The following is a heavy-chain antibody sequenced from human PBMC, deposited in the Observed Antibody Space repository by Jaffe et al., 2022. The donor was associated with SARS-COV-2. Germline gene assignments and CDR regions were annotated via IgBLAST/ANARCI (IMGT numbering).Heavy chain of an antibody. V-gene: IGHV4-61*02. Sequence: QVQLQESGPGLVKPSQTLSLTCTVSGGSISSGSYYWSWIRQPAGKGLEWIGRIYTSGSTNYNPSLKSRVTISVDTSKNQFSLKLSSVTAADTAVYYCATQSGGYSGPQLYHYYGMDVWGQGTTVTVSS. J-gene: IGHJ6*02. CDR1: GGSISSGSYY. CDR2: IYTSGST. CDR3: ATQSGGYSGPQLYHYYGMDV. D-gene: IGHD5-12*01.